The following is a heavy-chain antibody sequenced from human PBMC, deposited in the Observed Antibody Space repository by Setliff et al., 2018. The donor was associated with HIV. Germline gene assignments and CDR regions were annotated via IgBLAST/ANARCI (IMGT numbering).Heavy chain of an antibody. CDR3: VRDLMWAFDI. CDR2: ISSTGTYI. J-gene: IGHJ3*02. Sequence: GGSMRLSCAASGFTFSSYSMNWVRQAPGKGREWVSSISSTGTYISYADSVKGRFTIYRDNAMNSLYLQMSSLRVEDTAVYYCVRDLMWAFDIWGQGTMVTVSS. CDR1: GFTFSSYS. V-gene: IGHV3-21*01. D-gene: IGHD2-21*01.